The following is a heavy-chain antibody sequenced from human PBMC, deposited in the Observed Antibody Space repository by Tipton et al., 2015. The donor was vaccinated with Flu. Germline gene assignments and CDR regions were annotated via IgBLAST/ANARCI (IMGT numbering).Heavy chain of an antibody. D-gene: IGHD1-26*01. CDR2: ISASGGTT. J-gene: IGHJ4*02. CDR1: GFTFSSYS. Sequence: SLRLSCAASGFTFSSYSMTWVRQAPGKGLEWVSVISASGGTTYYTDSLKGRFTISRDNSKNTLYLQMNSLRVDDTAVYYCAKDSGRYFLDYWGQGTLVTVSS. V-gene: IGHV3-23*01. CDR3: AKDSGRYFLDY.